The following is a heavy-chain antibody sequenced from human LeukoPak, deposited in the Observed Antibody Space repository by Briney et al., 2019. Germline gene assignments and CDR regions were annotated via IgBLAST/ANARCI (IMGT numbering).Heavy chain of an antibody. CDR3: AKDFKYYYDSSGYYADYGMDV. J-gene: IGHJ6*02. V-gene: IGHV3-9*01. Sequence: GGSLRLSCAASGFTFDDYAMHWVRQAPGKGLEWVSGISWNGGSIGYADSVKGRFTISRDNTKNSLYLQMNSLRAEDTALYYCAKDFKYYYDSSGYYADYGMDVWGRETTVTVSS. CDR2: ISWNGGSI. CDR1: GFTFDDYA. D-gene: IGHD3-22*01.